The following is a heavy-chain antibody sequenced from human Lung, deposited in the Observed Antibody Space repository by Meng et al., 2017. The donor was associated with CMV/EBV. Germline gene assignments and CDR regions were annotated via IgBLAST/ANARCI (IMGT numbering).Heavy chain of an antibody. Sequence: SXXVSXXASGYTFTSFDINWVRQATGQGPEWMGWMNHNCGNTGYAQKFQGRVTLTRETSISTAYMELSSLRSEDTAVYYCERGPSYSSDFPVCWGQGTXVTVAS. CDR2: MNHNCGNT. CDR3: ERGPSYSSDFPVC. V-gene: IGHV1-8*02. D-gene: IGHD6-19*01. J-gene: IGHJ4*02. CDR1: GYTFTSFD.